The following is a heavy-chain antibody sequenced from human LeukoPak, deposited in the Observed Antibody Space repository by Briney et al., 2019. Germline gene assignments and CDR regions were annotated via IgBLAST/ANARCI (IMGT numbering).Heavy chain of an antibody. CDR3: ARLFRYGDYQYYYYYMDV. CDR1: GYTFTGYY. CDR2: INPNSGGT. D-gene: IGHD4-17*01. J-gene: IGHJ6*03. Sequence: ASVKVSCKASGYTFTGYYMHWVRQAHGQGLEWMGWINPNSGGTNYAQKFQGRVTMTRDTSISTAYMELSRLRSDDTAVYYCARLFRYGDYQYYYYYMDVWGKGTTVTVSS. V-gene: IGHV1-2*02.